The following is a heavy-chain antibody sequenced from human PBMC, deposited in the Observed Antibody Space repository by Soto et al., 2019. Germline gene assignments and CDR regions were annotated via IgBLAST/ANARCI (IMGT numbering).Heavy chain of an antibody. J-gene: IGHJ5*02. CDR3: AREGSIAARPGSPINWFDP. CDR2: INHSGST. V-gene: IGHV4-34*01. Sequence: SETLSLTCAVYGGSFSGYYWSWIRQPPGKGLEWIGEINHSGSTNYNPSLKSRVTISVDTSKNQFSLKLSSVTAADTAVYYCAREGSIAARPGSPINWFDPWGQGTLVTVSS. D-gene: IGHD6-6*01. CDR1: GGSFSGYY.